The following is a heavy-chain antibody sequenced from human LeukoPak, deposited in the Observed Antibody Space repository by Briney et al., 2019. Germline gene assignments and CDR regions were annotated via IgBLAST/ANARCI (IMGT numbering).Heavy chain of an antibody. J-gene: IGHJ6*03. V-gene: IGHV4-59*01. CDR3: ARVPGEVINLNYYYYMDV. CDR2: IYYSGST. CDR1: GGSISSYY. D-gene: IGHD3-22*01. Sequence: PSETLSLTCTVSGGSISSYYWSWIRQPPGKGLEWIGYIYYSGSTNYNPSLKSRVTISVDTSKNQFSLKLSSVTAADTAVYYCARVPGEVINLNYYYYMDVWGKGTTVTVSS.